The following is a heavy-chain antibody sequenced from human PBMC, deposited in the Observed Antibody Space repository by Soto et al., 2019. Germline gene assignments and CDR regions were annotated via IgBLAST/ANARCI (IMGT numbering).Heavy chain of an antibody. J-gene: IGHJ6*02. CDR3: ARELGYCSSTSCYRSRYYYGMDV. CDR1: VGSKSRYA. D-gene: IGHD2-2*02. CDR2: IIPIFGTA. Sequence: LLNRSWTASVGSKSRYAISWLRQTPGQGLEWMGGIIPIFGTASYAQKFQGRVTMTRDTSTSTVYMELSSLRSEDTAVYYCARELGYCSSTSCYRSRYYYGMDVWGQGTTVTGPS. V-gene: IGHV1-69*05.